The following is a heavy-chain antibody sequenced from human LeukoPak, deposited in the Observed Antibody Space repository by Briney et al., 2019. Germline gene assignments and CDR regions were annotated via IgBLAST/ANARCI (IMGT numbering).Heavy chain of an antibody. CDR1: GYSFTNYN. V-gene: IGHV1-46*01. J-gene: IGHJ3*02. CDR2: IKPSGGDT. D-gene: IGHD5-24*01. CDR3: ARVRDGYNDAYDI. Sequence: ASVKVSCKTSGYSFTNYNLHWVRQAPGQRLEWRGIIKPSGGDTHYAQKFQGRVFMTRDTSTSTVYMELRSLKSEDTAVYYCARVRDGYNDAYDIWGQGTMVTVSS.